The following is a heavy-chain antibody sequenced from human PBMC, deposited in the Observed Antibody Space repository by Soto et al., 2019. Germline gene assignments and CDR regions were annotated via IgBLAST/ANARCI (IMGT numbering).Heavy chain of an antibody. CDR1: GFTFSSYG. CDR3: ARDDYYDSSGYYYEDYYYGMDV. V-gene: IGHV3-74*01. CDR2: INSDGSST. J-gene: IGHJ6*02. Sequence: GVSLRLSCAASGFTFSSYGMHWVRQAPGKGLVWVSRINSDGSSTSYADSVKGRFTISRDNAKNTLYLQMNSLRAEDTAVYYCARDDYYDSSGYYYEDYYYGMDVWGQGTTVTVSS. D-gene: IGHD3-22*01.